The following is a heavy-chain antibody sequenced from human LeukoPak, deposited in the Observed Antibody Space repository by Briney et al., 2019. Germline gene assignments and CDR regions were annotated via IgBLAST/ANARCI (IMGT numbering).Heavy chain of an antibody. CDR2: ISGSGGCT. CDR1: GFTFSTYA. CDR3: AKGAFERFGEPSDY. J-gene: IGHJ4*02. Sequence: GGSLRLSCAASGFTFSTYAMTWVRQAPGKGLEWVSSISGSGGCTYYADSVKGRFTISRDNSKNTLYLQMNSLRAEDTAVYYCAKGAFERFGEPSDYWGQGTLVTVSS. V-gene: IGHV3-23*01. D-gene: IGHD3-10*01.